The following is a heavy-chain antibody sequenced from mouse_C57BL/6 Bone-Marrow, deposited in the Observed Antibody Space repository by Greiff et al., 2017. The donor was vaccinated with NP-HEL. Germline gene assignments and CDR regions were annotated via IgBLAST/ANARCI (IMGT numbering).Heavy chain of an antibody. CDR3: ARANWDGFAY. D-gene: IGHD4-1*01. CDR1: GFTFTDYY. Sequence: EVQRVESGGGLVQPGGSLSLSCAASGFTFTDYYMSWVRQPPGKALGWLGFIRNKANGYTTEYSASVKGRFTISRDNSQSILYLQMNALRAEDSATYYCARANWDGFAYWGQGTLVTVSA. CDR2: IRNKANGYTT. V-gene: IGHV7-3*01. J-gene: IGHJ3*01.